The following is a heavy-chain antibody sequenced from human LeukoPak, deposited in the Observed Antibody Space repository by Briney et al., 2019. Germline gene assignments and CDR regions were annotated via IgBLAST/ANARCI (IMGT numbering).Heavy chain of an antibody. CDR2: TSSDLNVK. D-gene: IGHD3-10*01. V-gene: IGHV3-30-3*01. CDR1: GFTFRNYV. Sequence: RGSLRLSCAASGFTFRNYVIHWVRQAPGKGLEWVAVTSSDLNVKLYADSVKGRFTISRDNSRSTLYLQMNSLRPEDTAIYYCAREGYSGSGSPPSLYFDYWGQGTLVTVSS. CDR3: AREGYSGSGSPPSLYFDY. J-gene: IGHJ4*02.